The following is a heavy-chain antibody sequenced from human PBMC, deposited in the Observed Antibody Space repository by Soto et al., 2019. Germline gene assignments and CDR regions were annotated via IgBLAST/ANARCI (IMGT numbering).Heavy chain of an antibody. CDR2: ISAYNGNT. V-gene: IGHV1-18*04. CDR3: ATRLGYYYYCGMDV. CDR1: GYTFTSYG. Sequence: GASVKVSCKASGYTFTSYGISWVRQAPGQGLEWMGWISAYNGNTNYAQKLQGRVTMTTDTSTSTAYMELRSLRSDDTAVYYCATRLGYYYYCGMDVWGQGTTVTVSS. J-gene: IGHJ6*02.